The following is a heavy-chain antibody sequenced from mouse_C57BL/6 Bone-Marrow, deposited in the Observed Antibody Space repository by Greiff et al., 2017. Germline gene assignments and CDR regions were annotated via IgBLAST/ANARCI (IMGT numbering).Heavy chain of an antibody. CDR2: IYPGDGDT. CDR1: GYAFSSSW. CDR3: AGIYYGNNDDMDC. D-gene: IGHD2-1*01. Sequence: VQLQQSGPELVKPGASVKISCKASGYAFSSSWMNWVKQRPGKGLEWIGRIYPGDGDTNYNGKFKGKATLTADKSSSTAYMQLSSLTSEDSAVYFCAGIYYGNNDDMDCWGQGTSVTVAS. J-gene: IGHJ4*01. V-gene: IGHV1-82*01.